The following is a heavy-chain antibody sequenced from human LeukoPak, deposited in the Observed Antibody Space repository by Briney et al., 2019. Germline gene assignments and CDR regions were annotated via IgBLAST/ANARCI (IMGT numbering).Heavy chain of an antibody. CDR1: GFTFSAYS. V-gene: IGHV3-21*01. J-gene: IGHJ4*02. Sequence: GGSLRLSCAASGFTFSAYSMNWVRQAPGKGLEWVSSISSSGSDIYCADSVKGRFTISRDNAKNSLYLQMNSLRAEDTAVYYCAMTFDYWGQGTLVTVSS. CDR2: ISSSGSDI. CDR3: AMTFDY.